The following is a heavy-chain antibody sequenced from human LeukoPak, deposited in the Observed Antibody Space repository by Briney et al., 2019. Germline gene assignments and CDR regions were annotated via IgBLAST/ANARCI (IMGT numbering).Heavy chain of an antibody. V-gene: IGHV3-30*04. CDR3: ARDCYDFWSGFHYYYGMDV. Sequence: GRSLRLSCAASGFTFSSYAMHWVRQAPGKGLEWVAVISYDGSNKYYADSVKGRFTISRDNSKNTLYLQMNSLRAEDTAVYYCARDCYDFWSGFHYYYGMDVWGQGTMVTVSS. CDR2: ISYDGSNK. D-gene: IGHD3-3*01. J-gene: IGHJ6*02. CDR1: GFTFSSYA.